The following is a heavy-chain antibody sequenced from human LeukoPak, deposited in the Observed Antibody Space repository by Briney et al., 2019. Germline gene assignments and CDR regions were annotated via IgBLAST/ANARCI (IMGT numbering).Heavy chain of an antibody. CDR2: IAWNSGTI. D-gene: IGHD4-17*01. CDR3: AKDYGPYYYFMDV. CDR1: GFSFDDYA. Sequence: GRSLRLSCAVSGFSFDDYAMHWVRQAPGKGLEWVSGIAWNSGTIGYADSVKGRFTISRDNAQNSLYLQMNSLRVEDMALYYCAKDYGPYYYFMDVWGKGTTVTVSS. V-gene: IGHV3-9*03. J-gene: IGHJ6*03.